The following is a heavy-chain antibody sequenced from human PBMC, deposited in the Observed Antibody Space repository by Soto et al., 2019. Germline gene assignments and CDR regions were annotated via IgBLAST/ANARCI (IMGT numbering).Heavy chain of an antibody. D-gene: IGHD2-15*01. CDR3: ARADCSGGSCYSGRWFDP. CDR1: GGSISSGGYY. CDR2: IYYSGST. V-gene: IGHV4-31*03. Sequence: SETLSLTCTVSGGSISSGGYYWSWIRQHPGKGLEWIGYIYYSGSTYYNPSLKSRVTISVDTSKNQFSLKLSSVTAADTAVYYCARADCSGGSCYSGRWFDPWGQGTLVTVSS. J-gene: IGHJ5*02.